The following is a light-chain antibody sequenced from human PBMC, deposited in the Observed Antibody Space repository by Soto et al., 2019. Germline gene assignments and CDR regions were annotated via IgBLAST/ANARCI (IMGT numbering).Light chain of an antibody. CDR3: ISYAGSSIWV. V-gene: IGLV2-8*01. J-gene: IGLJ3*02. Sequence: QSALTQPPSASGSPGQSVTISCTGTSSDVGGYNYVSWYQQYPGKVPKLMVYEVNKRPSGVPDRFSGSKSGNTASLTVSGLQAEDEADFYCISYAGSSIWVFGGGTKLTVL. CDR1: SSDVGGYNY. CDR2: EVN.